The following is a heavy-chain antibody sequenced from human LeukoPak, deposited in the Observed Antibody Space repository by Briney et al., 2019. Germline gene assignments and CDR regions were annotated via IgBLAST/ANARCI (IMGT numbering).Heavy chain of an antibody. J-gene: IGHJ3*02. CDR1: GFTFSSYS. V-gene: IGHV3-21*01. Sequence: GGSLRLSCAASGFTFSSYSMNWVRQAPGKGLEWVSSISSSSSYIYYADSVKGRFTISRDNAKNSLYLQMNSLRAEDTAVYYCASPYYYDSSGHDAFDIWGQGTMVTVSS. CDR2: ISSSSSYI. CDR3: ASPYYYDSSGHDAFDI. D-gene: IGHD3-22*01.